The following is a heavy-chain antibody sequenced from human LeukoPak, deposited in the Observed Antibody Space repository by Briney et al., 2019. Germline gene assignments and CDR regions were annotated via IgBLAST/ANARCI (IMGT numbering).Heavy chain of an antibody. CDR2: INHSGST. D-gene: IGHD1-14*01. V-gene: IGHV4-34*01. J-gene: IGHJ6*03. CDR3: AREAATEPHYYYYMDV. CDR1: GGSFSNYY. Sequence: SETLSLTCAVYGGSFSNYYWSWIRQSPGKGLEWIGEINHSGSTYYNPSLKSRVTMSVDTSKNQFSLNLSSVTAADTAVYYCAREAATEPHYYYYMDVWGKGTTVTISS.